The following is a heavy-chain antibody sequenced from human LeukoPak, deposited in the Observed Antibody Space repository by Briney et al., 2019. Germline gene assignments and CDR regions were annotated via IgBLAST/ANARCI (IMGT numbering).Heavy chain of an antibody. Sequence: PGGSLRLSCAASGFTFSNYGMHWVRQAPGKGLEWVAVIWYDGSNKYYADSVKGRFTISRGNSKNTLYLQMNSLRAEDTAVYYCAKDQGRDGYTFDYWGQGTLVTVSS. D-gene: IGHD5-24*01. CDR1: GFTFSNYG. J-gene: IGHJ4*02. CDR2: IWYDGSNK. V-gene: IGHV3-30*02. CDR3: AKDQGRDGYTFDY.